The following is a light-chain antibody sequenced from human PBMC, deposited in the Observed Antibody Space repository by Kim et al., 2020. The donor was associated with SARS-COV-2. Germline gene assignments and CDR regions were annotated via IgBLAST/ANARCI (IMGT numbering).Light chain of an antibody. CDR3: QSADSTNTFDV. CDR1: ALPNQY. Sequence: SYELTQPSSVSVSPGQTARITCSGDALPNQYAYWYQQKPGQAPVLVIYKDTERPSGIPERFSGSSSGTTVTLTISGVQAEDEADYYCQSADSTNTFDVFGTGTKVTVL. CDR2: KDT. V-gene: IGLV3-25*03. J-gene: IGLJ1*01.